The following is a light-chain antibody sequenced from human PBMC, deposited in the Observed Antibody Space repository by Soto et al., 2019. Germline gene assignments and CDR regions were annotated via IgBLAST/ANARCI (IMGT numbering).Light chain of an antibody. CDR2: GAS. Sequence: EIVMTQSPATLSVSPGDTATLSCRASQSIGSNVGWYQQKPGQAPRLLIYGASTRAPGISARFSGSGSGTEFSLTISSLQSEDLAVYYCQQYNTWSLITFAQGTRLEIK. CDR3: QQYNTWSLIT. J-gene: IGKJ5*01. CDR1: QSIGSN. V-gene: IGKV3-15*01.